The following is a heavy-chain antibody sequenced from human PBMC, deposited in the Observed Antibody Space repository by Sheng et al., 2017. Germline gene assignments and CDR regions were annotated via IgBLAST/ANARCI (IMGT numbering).Heavy chain of an antibody. D-gene: IGHD3-22*01. J-gene: IGHJ5*02. Sequence: QLQLQESGPGLVKASETLSLTCTASGGSISSSSYYWAWIRQSPGKDLEWIGSIYYDGTAHYKPSLQSRVTISVDNSNNQFSLRMRAVTVSDTAVYYCARHNRGHSNGYWFDPWGQGTLVTAPQ. V-gene: IGHV4-39*01. CDR3: ARHNRGHSNGYWFDP. CDR2: IYYDGTA. CDR1: GGSISSSSYY.